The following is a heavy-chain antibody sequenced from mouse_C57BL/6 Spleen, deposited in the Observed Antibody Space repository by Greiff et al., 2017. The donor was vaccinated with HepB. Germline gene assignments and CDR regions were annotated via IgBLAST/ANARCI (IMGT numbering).Heavy chain of an antibody. J-gene: IGHJ2*01. V-gene: IGHV1-80*01. CDR1: GYAFSSYW. Sequence: QVQLQQSGAELVKPGASVKISCKASGYAFSSYWMNWVKQRPGKGLEWIGKIYPGDGDTNYHVKFKGKATLTADKSSSTAYMQLSSLTSEDSAVYFCARRAVVVVAHFDYWGQGTTLTVS. D-gene: IGHD1-1*01. CDR2: IYPGDGDT. CDR3: ARRAVVVVAHFDY.